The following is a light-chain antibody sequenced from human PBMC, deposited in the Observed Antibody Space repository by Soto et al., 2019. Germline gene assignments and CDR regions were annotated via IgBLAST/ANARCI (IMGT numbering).Light chain of an antibody. V-gene: IGKV1-9*01. CDR3: QQLASYVPLT. CDR1: QGVGNY. CDR2: DAS. Sequence: DIQLTQSPSFLSASVGDRVTITCRASQGVGNYLAWYQQRPGKAPNLLIYDASTLHSGVPSRFSGSGSGTEFTFTISSLQPEDFATDYCQQLASYVPLTFGGGTKVQIK. J-gene: IGKJ4*01.